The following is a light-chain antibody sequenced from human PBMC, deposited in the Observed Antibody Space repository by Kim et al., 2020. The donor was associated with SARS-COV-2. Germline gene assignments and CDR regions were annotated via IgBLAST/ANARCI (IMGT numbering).Light chain of an antibody. CDR2: AAS. Sequence: DIQMTQSPSSLSASVGDRVTITCRASQSISSYLNWYQQKPGKAPKLLIYAASSLQSRVTSRFSGSGSGTDFTLTISSLQPEDVATYYCRQSCRTPRTFGQGTKVE. J-gene: IGKJ1*01. CDR1: QSISSY. V-gene: IGKV1-39*01. CDR3: RQSCRTPRT.